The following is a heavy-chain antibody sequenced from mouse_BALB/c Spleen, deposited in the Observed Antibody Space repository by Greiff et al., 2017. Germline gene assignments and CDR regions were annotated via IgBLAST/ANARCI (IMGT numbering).Heavy chain of an antibody. D-gene: IGHD4-1*01. Sequence: DVKLVESGGGLVQPGGSRKLSCAASGFTFSSFGMHWVRQAPEKGLEWVAYISSGSSTIYYADTVKGRFTISRDNPKNTLFLQMTSLRSEDTAMYYCARELGSMDYWGQGTSVTVSS. V-gene: IGHV5-17*02. CDR2: ISSGSSTI. J-gene: IGHJ4*01. CDR1: GFTFSSFG. CDR3: ARELGSMDY.